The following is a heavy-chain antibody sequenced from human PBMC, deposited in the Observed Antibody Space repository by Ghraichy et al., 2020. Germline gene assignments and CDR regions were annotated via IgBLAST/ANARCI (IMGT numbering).Heavy chain of an antibody. D-gene: IGHD3-10*01. V-gene: IGHV3-30*04. J-gene: IGHJ4*02. CDR3: AREPGDYRFDY. Sequence: GESLHISCAASGFTFSSYAMHWVRQAPGKGLEWVAVISYDGSNKYYADSVKGRFTISRDNSKNTLYLQMNSLRAEDTAVYYCAREPGDYRFDYWGQGTLVTVSS. CDR1: GFTFSSYA. CDR2: ISYDGSNK.